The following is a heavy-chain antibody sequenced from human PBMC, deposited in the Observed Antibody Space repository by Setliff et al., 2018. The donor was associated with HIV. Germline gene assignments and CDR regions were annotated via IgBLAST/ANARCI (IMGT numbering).Heavy chain of an antibody. Sequence: KPSETLSLTCTVSGYSISSDYYWGWIRQSPGKGLEWIGNIYHSVNTYYNPSLKSRVTISADATKNQFSLKLTSVTAADTAVYYCASIWFGESKPLYSWGQGMLVTVSS. CDR1: GYSISSDYY. V-gene: IGHV4-38-2*02. CDR2: IYHSVNT. D-gene: IGHD3-10*01. J-gene: IGHJ4*02. CDR3: ASIWFGESKPLYS.